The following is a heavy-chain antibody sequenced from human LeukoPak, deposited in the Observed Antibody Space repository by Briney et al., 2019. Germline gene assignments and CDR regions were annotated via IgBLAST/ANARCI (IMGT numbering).Heavy chain of an antibody. D-gene: IGHD1-26*01. J-gene: IGHJ4*02. V-gene: IGHV3-7*01. CDR3: ARGHGSGGDC. CDR2: IKQDGSEK. Sequence: GGSLRLSCAASGFTFSRYWMTWVRQAPGKGLEWVANIKQDGSEKNYVDSVTGRFTISRDNAKNSLYLQMNSLRAEDTAVYYCARGHGSGGDCWGQGTLVTVSS. CDR1: GFTFSRYW.